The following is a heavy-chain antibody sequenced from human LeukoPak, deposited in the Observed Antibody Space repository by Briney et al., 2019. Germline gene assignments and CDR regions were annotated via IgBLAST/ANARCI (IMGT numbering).Heavy chain of an antibody. D-gene: IGHD4-17*01. Sequence: GRSLRLSCTASGFTFSSYGMHWVRQAPGKGLEWVAVISYDGSNKYYADSVKGRFTISRDNSKNTLYLQMNSLRAEDTAVYYCARAHLRDYGDYPSDWGQGTLVTVSS. CDR1: GFTFSSYG. CDR2: ISYDGSNK. CDR3: ARAHLRDYGDYPSD. V-gene: IGHV3-30*03. J-gene: IGHJ4*02.